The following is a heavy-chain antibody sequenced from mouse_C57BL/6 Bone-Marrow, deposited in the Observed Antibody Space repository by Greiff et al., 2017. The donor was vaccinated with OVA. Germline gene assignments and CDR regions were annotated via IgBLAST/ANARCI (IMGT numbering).Heavy chain of an antibody. D-gene: IGHD2-4*01. CDR3: VYYDYDEDYAMDY. V-gene: IGHV1-39*01. Sequence: EVQLKESGPELVKPGASVKISCKASGYSFTDYNMNWVKQSNGKSLEWIGVINPNYGTTSYNQKFKGKATLTVDQSSSTAYMQLNSLTSEDSAVYYCVYYDYDEDYAMDYWGQGTSVTVSS. J-gene: IGHJ4*01. CDR2: INPNYGTT. CDR1: GYSFTDYN.